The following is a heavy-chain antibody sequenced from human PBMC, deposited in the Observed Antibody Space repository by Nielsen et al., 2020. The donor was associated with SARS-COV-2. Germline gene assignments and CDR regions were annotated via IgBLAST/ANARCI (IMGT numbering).Heavy chain of an antibody. Sequence: GESLKISCAASGFTFSDYYMSWIRQAPGKGLEWVSYISSSGSTIYYADSVKGRFTISRDNAKNSLYLQMNSLRAEDTAVYYCARSAADGYSDYWGQGTLATVSS. J-gene: IGHJ4*02. CDR3: ARSAADGYSDY. CDR2: ISSSGSTI. CDR1: GFTFSDYY. D-gene: IGHD5-24*01. V-gene: IGHV3-11*01.